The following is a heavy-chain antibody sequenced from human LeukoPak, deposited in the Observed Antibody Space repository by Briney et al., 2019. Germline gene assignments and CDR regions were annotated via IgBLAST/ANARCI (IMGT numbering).Heavy chain of an antibody. V-gene: IGHV1-18*04. D-gene: IGHD1-26*01. CDR2: ISAYNGNT. Sequence: ASVKVSCKASGYTFTSYGISWVRQAPGQGLEWMGWISAYNGNTNYAQKLQGRVTITADKSTSTAYMELSSLRSEDTAVYYCARVEDIVGATTGGYWGQGTLVTVSS. CDR1: GYTFTSYG. CDR3: ARVEDIVGATTGGY. J-gene: IGHJ4*02.